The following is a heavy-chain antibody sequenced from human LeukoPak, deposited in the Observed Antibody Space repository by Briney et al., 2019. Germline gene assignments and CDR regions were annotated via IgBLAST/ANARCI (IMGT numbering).Heavy chain of an antibody. V-gene: IGHV1-2*02. D-gene: IGHD5-18*01. CDR2: INPNSGGT. J-gene: IGHJ3*02. Sequence: ASVKVSCKASGYTFTGYYMHWVRQAPGQGLEWMGWINPNSGGTNYAQKFQGRVTMTRDTSISTAYMELSRLRSNDTAVYYCARKGYSYHDAFDIWGQGTMVTVSS. CDR3: ARKGYSYHDAFDI. CDR1: GYTFTGYY.